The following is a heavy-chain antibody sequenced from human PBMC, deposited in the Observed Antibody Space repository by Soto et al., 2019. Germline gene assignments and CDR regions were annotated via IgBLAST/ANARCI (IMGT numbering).Heavy chain of an antibody. Sequence: EVQLLESGGGLVQPGGSLRLSCAASGFTFSSYAMSWVRQAPGKGLEWVSAISGSGGSTYYADSVKGRFTISRDNSKNTLYLQMNSLRAEDTAVYYCAKDPYYYDSSGYERWFDPWGQGTLVTVSS. J-gene: IGHJ5*02. CDR2: ISGSGGST. CDR1: GFTFSSYA. V-gene: IGHV3-23*01. CDR3: AKDPYYYDSSGYERWFDP. D-gene: IGHD3-22*01.